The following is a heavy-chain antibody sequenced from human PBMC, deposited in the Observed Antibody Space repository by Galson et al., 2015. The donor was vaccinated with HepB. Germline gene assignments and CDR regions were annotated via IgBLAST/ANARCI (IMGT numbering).Heavy chain of an antibody. D-gene: IGHD3-16*01. CDR2: IVVGSGNT. Sequence: SVKVSCKASGFTFTSSAVQWVRQVRGQRLEWIGWIVVGSGNTNYAQKFQERVTITRDMSTSTAYMELSSLRSEDTAVYYCAAGGTGKGPYGMDVWGQGTTVTVSS. J-gene: IGHJ6*02. CDR1: GFTFTSSA. V-gene: IGHV1-58*01. CDR3: AAGGTGKGPYGMDV.